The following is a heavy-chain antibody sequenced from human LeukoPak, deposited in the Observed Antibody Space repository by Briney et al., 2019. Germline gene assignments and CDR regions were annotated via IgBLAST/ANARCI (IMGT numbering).Heavy chain of an antibody. D-gene: IGHD3-22*01. CDR1: GFTFSSYS. Sequence: GGSLRLSCAASGFTFSSYSMNWVRQAPGKGLEWVSSISSSSNNIHYADSVKGRFTISRDDAKNSLYLQMNSLRAEDTAVYYCARDLAFYYYDSSGYFGAFDIWGQGTMVTVSS. V-gene: IGHV3-21*01. J-gene: IGHJ3*02. CDR2: ISSSSNNI. CDR3: ARDLAFYYYDSSGYFGAFDI.